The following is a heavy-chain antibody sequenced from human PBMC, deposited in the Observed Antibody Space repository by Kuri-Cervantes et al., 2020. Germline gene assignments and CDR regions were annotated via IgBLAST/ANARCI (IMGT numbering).Heavy chain of an antibody. Sequence: GGSLRLSCAASGFTFSSYAMHWVRQAPGKGLEWVAVISYDGSNKYYADSVKGRFIVSRDNSRDTLYLQMNSLRADDTAVYYCAKTPPVRSYYYYMDAWGKGTTGTGAS. CDR3: AKTPPVRSYYYYMDA. CDR1: GFTFSSYA. V-gene: IGHV3-30*07. CDR2: ISYDGSNK. J-gene: IGHJ6*03.